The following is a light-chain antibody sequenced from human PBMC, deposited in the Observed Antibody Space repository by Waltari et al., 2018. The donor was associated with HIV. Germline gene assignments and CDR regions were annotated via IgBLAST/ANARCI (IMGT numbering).Light chain of an antibody. CDR1: SSDIGGYNY. Sequence: QSALTQPASVSGSPGQSITLSCTGTSSDIGGYNYVSWYQQHPGKAPKLMIYDGSKRPSGGSNRFSGSKSGNTASLTISGLQAEDETDYYCCSYAGSRTWVFGGGTKLTVL. CDR2: DGS. CDR3: CSYAGSRTWV. J-gene: IGLJ3*02. V-gene: IGLV2-23*01.